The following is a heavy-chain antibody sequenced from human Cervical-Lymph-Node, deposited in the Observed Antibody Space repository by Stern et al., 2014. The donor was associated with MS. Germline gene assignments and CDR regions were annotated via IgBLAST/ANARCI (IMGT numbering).Heavy chain of an antibody. Sequence: QVQLVQSGAEEKKPGSSVKVSCKASGGTFSSYAISWVRQAPGQGLEWMGGIIPIFGIANYAQKFQGRVTITADKSTSTAYMELSGLRSEDTAVYYCARNVVVPAAQNYYYYYGMDVWGQGTTVTVSS. J-gene: IGHJ6*02. V-gene: IGHV1-69*17. D-gene: IGHD2-2*01. CDR1: GGTFSSYA. CDR2: IIPIFGIA. CDR3: ARNVVVPAAQNYYYYYGMDV.